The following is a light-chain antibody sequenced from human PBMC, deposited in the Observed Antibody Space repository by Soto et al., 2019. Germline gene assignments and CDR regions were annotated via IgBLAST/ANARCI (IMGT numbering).Light chain of an antibody. V-gene: IGLV2-14*01. J-gene: IGLJ1*01. CDR1: NSDVGAYIF. CDR2: EVS. Sequence: QSALTQPASVSGSPGQSITISCTGTNSDVGAYIFVSWYQQHPGKAPKLMIYEVSNRPSGVSNRFSGSKSGNTASLTISGLQAEDEADYYCTSFTSTSPYVFGTGTKLTVL. CDR3: TSFTSTSPYV.